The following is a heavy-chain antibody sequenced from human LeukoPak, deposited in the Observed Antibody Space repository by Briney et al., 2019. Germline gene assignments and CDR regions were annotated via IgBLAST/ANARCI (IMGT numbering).Heavy chain of an antibody. V-gene: IGHV1-8*01. J-gene: IGHJ5*02. CDR1: GYTFTSYD. D-gene: IGHD6-6*01. CDR3: ARGPTLVAARRYNWFDP. CDR2: MNPNSGNT. Sequence: ASVKVSCKASGYTFTSYDINWVRQATGQGLEWMGWMNPNSGNTGYAQKFQGRVTMTRNTSVSTAYMELSSLRSEDTAVYYCARGPTLVAARRYNWFDPWGQGTLVTVSS.